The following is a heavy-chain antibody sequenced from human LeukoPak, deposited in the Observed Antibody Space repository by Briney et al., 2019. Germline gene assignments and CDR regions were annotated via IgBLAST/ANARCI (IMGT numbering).Heavy chain of an antibody. Sequence: SVKVSCKACGGTFSSYAISWVRQAPGQGLEWMGRIIPILGIANYAQKFQGRVTITADKSTSTAYMELSSVRSEDTAVYYCARGVLYCSSTSYYGKLLDYWGEGTLVTVSS. CDR3: ARGVLYCSSTSYYGKLLDY. CDR2: IIPILGIA. J-gene: IGHJ4*02. CDR1: GGTFSSYA. D-gene: IGHD2-2*01. V-gene: IGHV1-69*04.